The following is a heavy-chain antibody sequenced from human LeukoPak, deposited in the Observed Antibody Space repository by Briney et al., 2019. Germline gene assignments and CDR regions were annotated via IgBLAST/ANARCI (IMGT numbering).Heavy chain of an antibody. CDR2: IRSKAYGGTT. Sequence: GGSLRLSCTASGFTFGDYAMSWVRQAPGKGLEWVGFIRSKAYGGTTEYAASVKGRFTISKYDSKSIAYLQLNSLKTDDTAVYYCTRKGNDFWSGYSGWFDPWGQGTLVTVSS. D-gene: IGHD3-3*01. J-gene: IGHJ5*02. CDR3: TRKGNDFWSGYSGWFDP. CDR1: GFTFGDYA. V-gene: IGHV3-49*04.